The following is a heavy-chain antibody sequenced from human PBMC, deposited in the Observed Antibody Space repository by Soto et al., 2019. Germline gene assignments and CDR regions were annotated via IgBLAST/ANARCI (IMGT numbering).Heavy chain of an antibody. D-gene: IGHD3-10*01. CDR2: IYPSGGST. CDR3: ARDFSGPMDY. CDR1: GYNFTNYY. J-gene: IGHJ4*02. Sequence: ASVKVSCKASGYNFTNYYMHWVRQAPGQGLEWMGIIYPSGGSTRNAQKFQGRVTMTRDTSTSTVYMELSSLRSEDTAVYYCARDFSGPMDYWGRGTLVTVSS. V-gene: IGHV1-46*01.